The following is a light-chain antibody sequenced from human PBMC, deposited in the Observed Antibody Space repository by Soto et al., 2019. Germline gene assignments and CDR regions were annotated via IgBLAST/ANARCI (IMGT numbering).Light chain of an antibody. J-gene: IGLJ3*02. CDR3: ATWDDSLNAWV. V-gene: IGLV1-36*01. Sequence: QPVLTQPPSVSEAPRQRVTISCSGSSSNIGKNAVNWYQQFPGKAPKLLIYHDDLLPSGVSDRFSGSKSGTSASLAISGLQSEDEADYYCATWDDSLNAWVFGGGTQLTVL. CDR2: HDD. CDR1: SSNIGKNA.